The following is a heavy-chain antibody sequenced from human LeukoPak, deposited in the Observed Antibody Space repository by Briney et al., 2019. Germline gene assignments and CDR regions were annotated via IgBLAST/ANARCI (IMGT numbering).Heavy chain of an antibody. D-gene: IGHD6-6*01. J-gene: IGHJ3*02. V-gene: IGHV4-34*01. CDR1: GGSFSGYY. Sequence: SETLSLTCAVYGGSFSGYYWSWIRQPPGKGLEWIGEINHSGSTNYNPSLKSRVTISVDTSKNQFSLKLSSVTAADTAVYYCARKSSSSDAFDIWGQGTMVTVSS. CDR3: ARKSSSSDAFDI. CDR2: INHSGST.